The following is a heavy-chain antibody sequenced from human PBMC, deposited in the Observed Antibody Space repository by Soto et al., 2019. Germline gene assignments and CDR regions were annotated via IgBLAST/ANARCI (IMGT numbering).Heavy chain of an antibody. V-gene: IGHV1-18*01. CDR3: ARGESIVEEFDY. J-gene: IGHJ4*02. D-gene: IGHD3-22*01. CDR2: ISPYKGNT. Sequence: GASVKVSCKASGYTFSSIGISWVRQAPGQGLEWMGWISPYKGNTHYAQGLQGRVTMTTDTSTSTANMELRSLRSDDTAVYYCARGESIVEEFDYWGQGTLVTVSS. CDR1: GYTFSSIG.